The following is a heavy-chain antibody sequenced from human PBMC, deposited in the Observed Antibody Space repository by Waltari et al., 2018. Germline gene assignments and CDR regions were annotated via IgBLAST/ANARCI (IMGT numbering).Heavy chain of an antibody. CDR1: GFTVSSNY. D-gene: IGHD5-12*01. Sequence: EVQLVESGGGLIQPGGSLRLSCAASGFTVSSNYMSWVRQAPGKGVGGVSVIYSGGSTYYADSVKGRFTISRDNSKNTLYLQMNSLRAEDTAVYYCARYSGYDYLDYWGQGTLVTVSS. CDR3: ARYSGYDYLDY. CDR2: IYSGGST. V-gene: IGHV3-53*01. J-gene: IGHJ4*02.